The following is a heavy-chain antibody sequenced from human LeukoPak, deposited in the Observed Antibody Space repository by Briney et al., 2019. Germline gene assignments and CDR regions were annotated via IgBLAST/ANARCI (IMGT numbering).Heavy chain of an antibody. CDR2: ISAYNGNT. D-gene: IGHD3-3*01. CDR1: GYTFTSYD. Sequence: ASVKVSCKASGYTFTSYDISWVRQAPGQGLEWMGWISAYNGNTNYAQKLQGRVTMTTDTSTSTAYMELRSLRSDDTAVYYCARAQEQYYDFWSGYSRAYYYYMDVWGKGTTVTVSS. J-gene: IGHJ6*03. CDR3: ARAQEQYYDFWSGYSRAYYYYMDV. V-gene: IGHV1-18*01.